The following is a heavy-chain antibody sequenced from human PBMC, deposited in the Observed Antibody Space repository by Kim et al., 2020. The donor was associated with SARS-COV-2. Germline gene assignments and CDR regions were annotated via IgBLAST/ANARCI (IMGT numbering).Heavy chain of an antibody. D-gene: IGHD3-9*01. J-gene: IGHJ4*02. CDR3: ARDLDWILYDY. CDR2: IKTDGSTT. V-gene: IGHV3-74*01. Sequence: GGSLRLSCAASGFSFSNYWMHWVRQAPGKGLVWVARIKTDGSTTAYADSVKGRFTISRDNAKNTLYLQMSSLRAEDTAVYFCARDLDWILYDYWGQGNLV. CDR1: GFSFSNYW.